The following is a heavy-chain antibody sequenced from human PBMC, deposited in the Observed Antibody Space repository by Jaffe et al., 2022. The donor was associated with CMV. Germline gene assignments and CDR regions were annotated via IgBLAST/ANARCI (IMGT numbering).Heavy chain of an antibody. Sequence: QVQLQESGPGLVKPSETLSLTCTVSGGSISSYYWSWIRQPPGKGLEWIGYIYYSGSTNYNPSLKSRVTISVDTSKNQFSLKLSSVTAADTAVYYCARGPEYYYDSSGYYGLWGQGTLVTVSS. CDR2: IYYSGST. CDR3: ARGPEYYYDSSGYYGL. J-gene: IGHJ4*02. CDR1: GGSISSYY. V-gene: IGHV4-59*01. D-gene: IGHD3-22*01.